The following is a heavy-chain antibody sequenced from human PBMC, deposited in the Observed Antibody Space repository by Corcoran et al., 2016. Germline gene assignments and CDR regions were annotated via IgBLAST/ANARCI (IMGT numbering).Heavy chain of an antibody. CDR2: TYYRSKWYN. CDR3: AREVDYYDSSGYNYFDY. D-gene: IGHD3-22*01. V-gene: IGHV6-1*01. J-gene: IGHJ4*02. Sequence: QVQLQQSGPGLVKPSQTLSLTCAISGDSVSSNSAAWNWIRQSPSRGLEWLGRTYYRSKWYNDYAVSVKSRITINPDTSKNQFSLQLNSVTTEDTAGYYCAREVDYYDSSGYNYFDYWGQGTLVTVSS. CDR1: GDSVSSNSAA.